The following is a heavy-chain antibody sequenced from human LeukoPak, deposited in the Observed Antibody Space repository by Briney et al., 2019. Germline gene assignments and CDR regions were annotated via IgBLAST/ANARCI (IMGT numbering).Heavy chain of an antibody. V-gene: IGHV3-21*06. CDR1: GFTFSSYS. J-gene: IGHJ4*02. CDR2: ISSSSSYT. D-gene: IGHD3-9*01. CDR3: ARDRDQLRYFDWSLDY. Sequence: GGSLRLSCAASGFTFSSYSMNWVRQAPGKGLEWVSSISSSSSYTYYADSVKGRFTISRDNAKNSLYLQMSSLRAEDTAVYYRARDRDQLRYFDWSLDYWGQGTLVTVSS.